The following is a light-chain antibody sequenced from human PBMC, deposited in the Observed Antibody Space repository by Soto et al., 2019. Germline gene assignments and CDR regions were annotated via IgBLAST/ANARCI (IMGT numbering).Light chain of an antibody. CDR1: QSISSW. V-gene: IGKV1-5*03. Sequence: DIQMTQSPSTLSASVGDRVTITCRASQSISSWLAWYQQEPGKAPKLLIYKASTLQSGVPSRFSGSGSGTEFTLTISSLQPDDFATYYCQQYNSYPWTFGQGTKVDSK. J-gene: IGKJ1*01. CDR3: QQYNSYPWT. CDR2: KAS.